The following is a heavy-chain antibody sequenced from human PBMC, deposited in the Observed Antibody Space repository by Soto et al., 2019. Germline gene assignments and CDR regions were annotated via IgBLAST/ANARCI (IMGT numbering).Heavy chain of an antibody. CDR3: AREGDGGDRDYYGLDV. Sequence: SETLSLTCAVSGGSISSEYFHWTWIRQSPGKGLEWIGYIHYTGSIMYNPSFKSRLTMAVDTTKNQFSLQLTSVTAADTAVHFCAREGDGGDRDYYGLDVWGQGTTVTVSS. CDR1: GGSISSEYFH. D-gene: IGHD2-21*02. CDR2: IHYTGSI. V-gene: IGHV4-30-4*08. J-gene: IGHJ6*02.